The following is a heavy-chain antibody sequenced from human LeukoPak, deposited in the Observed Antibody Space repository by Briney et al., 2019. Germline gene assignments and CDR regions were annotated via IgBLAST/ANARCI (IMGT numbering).Heavy chain of an antibody. D-gene: IGHD3-22*01. CDR3: ARDLARRGRYDSSDPGGFDY. J-gene: IGHJ4*02. CDR1: GFTFSDHY. Sequence: RGSLRLSCAASGFTFSDHYMDWVPQAPGKGLGWGGRNRNRANSYNTEDDASAKGMINISRNDSKTSLYMEMNSLKTEDTAVYYCARDLARRGRYDSSDPGGFDYWGQGTLVTVSS. V-gene: IGHV3-72*01. CDR2: NRNRANSYNT.